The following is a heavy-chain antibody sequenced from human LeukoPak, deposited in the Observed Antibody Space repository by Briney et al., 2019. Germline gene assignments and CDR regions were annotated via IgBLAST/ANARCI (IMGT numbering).Heavy chain of an antibody. CDR2: MRQDGRDQ. CDR1: GFTFSIYD. CDR3: ARDFRATGSLDI. V-gene: IGHV3-7*01. Sequence: PGGSLRLSCAASGFTFSIYDMSWVRQAPGKGLEGVANMRQDGRDQYYADSVRGRFTISRDNAKSSLYLQMNSLTAEDTAVYFCARDFRATGSLDIWGKGTTVTVSS. J-gene: IGHJ6*04. D-gene: IGHD6-19*01.